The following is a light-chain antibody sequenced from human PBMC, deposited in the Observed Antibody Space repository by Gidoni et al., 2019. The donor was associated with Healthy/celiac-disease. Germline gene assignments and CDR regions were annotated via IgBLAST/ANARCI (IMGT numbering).Light chain of an antibody. Sequence: DNQMTKSTSSLSASVGDRVTITCRASQSISSILNWYQHKPGKAPKLLIYAASSLHSGVPSRFSFSGSGSDFTLTISSLHPEDFAIYYCQQSYSTPHWPFGQGTKVEIK. V-gene: IGKV1-39*01. J-gene: IGKJ1*01. CDR3: QQSYSTPHWP. CDR1: QSISSI. CDR2: AAS.